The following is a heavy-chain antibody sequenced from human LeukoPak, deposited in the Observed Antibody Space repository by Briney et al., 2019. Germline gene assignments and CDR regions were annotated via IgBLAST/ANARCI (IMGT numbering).Heavy chain of an antibody. CDR2: IIGSGGGT. CDR3: AKRPLVSSSWYNYFDY. J-gene: IGHJ4*02. Sequence: GSLLLSCAASGFTFISYAMSWVRQAPGKGLEWVAAIIGSGGGTYYADSVKGRFTISRDNSKNTLYLQMNSLRAEDTAVYYCAKRPLVSSSWYNYFDYWGQGTLVTVSS. V-gene: IGHV3-23*01. CDR1: GFTFISYA. D-gene: IGHD6-13*01.